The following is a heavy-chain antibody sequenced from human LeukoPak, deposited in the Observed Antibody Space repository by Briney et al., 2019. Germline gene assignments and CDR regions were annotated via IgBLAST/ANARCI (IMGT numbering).Heavy chain of an antibody. Sequence: GRSLRLSCAASGFTFSSYALHWVRQALGKGLEWVAVISYDGSNKYYADSVKGRFTISRDNSKNTLYLQMNSLRAEDTAVYYCARDPHSGSYYGGYFDYWGQGTLVTVSS. CDR3: ARDPHSGSYYGGYFDY. D-gene: IGHD1-26*01. V-gene: IGHV3-30-3*01. J-gene: IGHJ4*02. CDR2: ISYDGSNK. CDR1: GFTFSSYA.